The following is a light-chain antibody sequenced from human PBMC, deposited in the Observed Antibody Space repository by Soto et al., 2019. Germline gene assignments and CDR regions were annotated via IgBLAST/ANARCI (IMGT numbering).Light chain of an antibody. CDR2: TAS. Sequence: EIQLTQSPSSLSASVGDTVTVTCRASQTISDHLNWYQQKPGKAPNLLIWTASNLESGVPSRFSGRGSGTDFTLTISSLQPEDLATYYYQQSHRKPYTFGQGTKLEI. CDR1: QTISDH. V-gene: IGKV1-39*01. J-gene: IGKJ2*01. CDR3: QQSHRKPYT.